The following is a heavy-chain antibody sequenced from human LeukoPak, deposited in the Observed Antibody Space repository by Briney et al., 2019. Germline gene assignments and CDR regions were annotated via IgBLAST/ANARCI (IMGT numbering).Heavy chain of an antibody. V-gene: IGHV3-74*01. Sequence: PGGSLRLSCAASGFTFSSYWMHWVRQAPRKGLVWVSRINSDGSSTSYADSVKGRFTISRDNAKNTLYLQMNSLRAEDTAVYYCVRGALNFRYLPSGFDYWGQGTLVTVSS. CDR3: VRGALNFRYLPSGFDY. D-gene: IGHD1-26*01. J-gene: IGHJ4*02. CDR2: INSDGSST. CDR1: GFTFSSYW.